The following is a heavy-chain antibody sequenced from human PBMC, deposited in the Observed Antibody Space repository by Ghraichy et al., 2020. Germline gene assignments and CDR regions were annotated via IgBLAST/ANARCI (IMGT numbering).Heavy chain of an antibody. CDR2: INHSGST. V-gene: IGHV4-34*01. CDR1: GGSFSGYY. J-gene: IGHJ5*02. D-gene: IGHD6-13*01. Sequence: ETLSLTCAVYGGSFSGYYWSWIRQPPGKGLEWIGEINHSGSTNYNPSLKSRVTISVDTSKNQFSLKLSSVTAADTAVYYCARVPRFCSSWWKMCWFDPWGQGTLVTVSS. CDR3: ARVPRFCSSWWKMCWFDP.